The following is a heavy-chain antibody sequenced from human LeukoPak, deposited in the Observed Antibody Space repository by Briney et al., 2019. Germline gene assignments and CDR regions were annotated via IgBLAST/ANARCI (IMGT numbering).Heavy chain of an antibody. Sequence: GASVKVSCKSSGYTFTGYQIHWVRQAPGQGLEWMGWINPNSGATNYAQEFQGRVTMTRDTSIGTAYMELSRLRSDDTAVYYCARDYYCSGSYSTDYGGQGTLVTVSS. V-gene: IGHV1-2*02. J-gene: IGHJ4*02. CDR3: ARDYYCSGSYSTDY. CDR2: INPNSGAT. D-gene: IGHD3-10*01. CDR1: GYTFTGYQ.